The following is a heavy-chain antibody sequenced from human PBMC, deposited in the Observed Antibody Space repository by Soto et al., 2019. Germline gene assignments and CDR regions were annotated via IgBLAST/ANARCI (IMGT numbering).Heavy chain of an antibody. CDR3: ARDFHSSGSDAFDI. CDR2: IWYDGSNK. D-gene: IGHD3-22*01. Sequence: GGSLRLSCAASGFTFSSYGMHWVRQAPGKGLEWVAVIWYDGSNKYYADSVKGRFTISRDNSKNTLYLQMNSLRAEDTAVYYCARDFHSSGSDAFDIWGQGTMVTVSS. V-gene: IGHV3-33*01. CDR1: GFTFSSYG. J-gene: IGHJ3*02.